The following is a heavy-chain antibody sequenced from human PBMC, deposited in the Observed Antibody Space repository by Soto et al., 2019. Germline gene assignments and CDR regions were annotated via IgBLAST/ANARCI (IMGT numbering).Heavy chain of an antibody. D-gene: IGHD5-18*01. CDR2: ISSSSSYI. CDR3: ARDLDTAMAKYYFDH. V-gene: IGHV3-21*01. Sequence: GGSLRLSCAASGFTFSSYSMNWVRQAPGKGLEWVSSISSSSSYIYYADSVKGRFTISRDNAKNSLYLQMNSLRAEDTAVYYCARDLDTAMAKYYFDHRGQGTLVTVSS. J-gene: IGHJ4*02. CDR1: GFTFSSYS.